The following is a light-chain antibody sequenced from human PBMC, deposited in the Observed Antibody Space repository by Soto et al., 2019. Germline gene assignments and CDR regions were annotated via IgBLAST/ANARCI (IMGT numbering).Light chain of an antibody. Sequence: EIVLTQSPGTLSLSPGERATLSCRASQSVSSSYLAWYQQKPGQAPRLLIYGASSRATGIPDRFSGSGSGTDFPLTISRLEREDFAVYYCQQYGSSPGTFGQGKRLEIK. CDR3: QQYGSSPGT. CDR2: GAS. CDR1: QSVSSSY. V-gene: IGKV3-20*01. J-gene: IGKJ5*01.